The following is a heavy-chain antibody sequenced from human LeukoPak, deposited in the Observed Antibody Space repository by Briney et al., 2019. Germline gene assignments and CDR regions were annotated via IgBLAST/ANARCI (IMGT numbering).Heavy chain of an antibody. V-gene: IGHV4-59*01. D-gene: IGHD6-13*01. CDR1: GGSISSYY. Sequence: SETLSLTCTVSGGSISSYYWSWIRQPPGKGLEWIGYIYYSGSTNYNPSLKSRVTISVDTSKNQFSLKLSSVTAADTAVYYCARARYSSSWYRAVYYYYYYMDVWGKGTTVTISS. CDR2: IYYSGST. CDR3: ARARYSSSWYRAVYYYYYYMDV. J-gene: IGHJ6*03.